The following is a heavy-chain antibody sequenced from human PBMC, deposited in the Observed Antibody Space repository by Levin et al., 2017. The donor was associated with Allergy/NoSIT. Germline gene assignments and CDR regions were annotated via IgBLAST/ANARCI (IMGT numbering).Heavy chain of an antibody. J-gene: IGHJ4*02. V-gene: IGHV4-31*03. CDR1: GGYISSSGPF. CDR3: ARGVRGPIANVDY. Sequence: PSETLSLTCTVTGGYISSSGPFWNWIRQVPGTGLEWIGYINYYGNTYYNPSLMSRVSISVDTAQNQFSLKVNSVTAADTAVYCCARGVRGPIANVDYWGQGTLVTVSS. CDR2: INYYGNT. D-gene: IGHD3-10*01.